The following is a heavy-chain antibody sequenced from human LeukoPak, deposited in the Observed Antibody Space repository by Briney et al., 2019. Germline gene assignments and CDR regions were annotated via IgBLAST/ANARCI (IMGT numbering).Heavy chain of an antibody. CDR1: GFTFSSYA. Sequence: GGSLRLSSAASGFTFSSYAMSWVRQAPGKGLEWVSAISGSGGSTYYADSVKGRFTISRDNSKNTLYLQMNSLRAEDTAVYYCAKDPTKYDILTGYYLSWFDPWGQGTLVTVSS. J-gene: IGHJ5*02. CDR3: AKDPTKYDILTGYYLSWFDP. V-gene: IGHV3-23*01. CDR2: ISGSGGST. D-gene: IGHD3-9*01.